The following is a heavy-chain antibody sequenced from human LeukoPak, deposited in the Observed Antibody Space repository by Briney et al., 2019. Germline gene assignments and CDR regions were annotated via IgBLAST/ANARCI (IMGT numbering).Heavy chain of an antibody. V-gene: IGHV4-59*01. CDR2: IYYSGST. D-gene: IGHD3-3*01. CDR3: ARANYDFWSGYSNLRYYYYYMDV. J-gene: IGHJ6*03. Sequence: SETLSLTCTVSGGSISSYYWSWIRQPPGKGLEWIGYIYYSGSTNYNPSLKSRVTISVDTSKNQFSLKLSSVTAADTAVYYCARANYDFWSGYSNLRYYYYYMDVWGKGTTVTVS. CDR1: GGSISSYY.